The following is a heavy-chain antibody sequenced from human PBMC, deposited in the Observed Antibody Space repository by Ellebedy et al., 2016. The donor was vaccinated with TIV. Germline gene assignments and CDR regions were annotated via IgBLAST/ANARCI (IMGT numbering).Heavy chain of an antibody. CDR2: ISYDGSNK. CDR1: GSTFGSYG. V-gene: IGHV3-30*03. Sequence: GGSLRLSXAASGSTFGSYGMHWVRQAPGKGLEWVAVISYDGSNKYYADSVKGRFTISRDNSKDTLYLQMNSLRPEDTAVYYCASGDYGDYYHYGMDVWGQGTTVTASS. D-gene: IGHD4-17*01. CDR3: ASGDYGDYYHYGMDV. J-gene: IGHJ6*02.